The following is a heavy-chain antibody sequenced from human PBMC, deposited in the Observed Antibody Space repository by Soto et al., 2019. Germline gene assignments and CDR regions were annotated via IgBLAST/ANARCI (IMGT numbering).Heavy chain of an antibody. D-gene: IGHD2-21*02. CDR3: SRSIVVLTAADY. J-gene: IGHJ4*02. CDR1: GYTFTSYG. V-gene: IGHV1-3*01. Sequence: ASVKVSCKASGYTFTSYGISWVRQAPGQRLEWMGWINAGNGNTKYSQKFQGRVTITRDTSASTAYMELSSLRTEDTAVDYCSRSIVVLTAADYCGQGILVTVSS. CDR2: INAGNGNT.